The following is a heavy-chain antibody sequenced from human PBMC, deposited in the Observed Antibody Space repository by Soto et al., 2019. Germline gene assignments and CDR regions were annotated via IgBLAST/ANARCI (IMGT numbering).Heavy chain of an antibody. V-gene: IGHV3-23*01. CDR2: ISGSGGST. D-gene: IGHD3-9*01. J-gene: IGHJ3*02. Sequence: GGSLRLSCAASGFTFSSYAMSWVRQAPGKGLEWVSAISGSGGSTYYADSVKGRFTISRDNSKNTLYLQMNSLRAEDTAVYYCAKVKRPSWDILTGYWVVSAFDIWGQGTMVTVSS. CDR3: AKVKRPSWDILTGYWVVSAFDI. CDR1: GFTFSSYA.